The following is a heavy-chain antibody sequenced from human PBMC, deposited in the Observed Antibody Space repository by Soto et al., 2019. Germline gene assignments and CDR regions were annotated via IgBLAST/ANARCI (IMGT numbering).Heavy chain of an antibody. V-gene: IGHV1-18*01. J-gene: IGHJ5*02. CDR1: GYTFTSYG. CDR3: ARVDIVVVPAARDRHFDP. Sequence: ASVKVSCKASGYTFTSYGISWVRQAPGQGLEWMGWISAYNGNTNYAQKLQGRVTMTTDTSTSTAYMELRSLRSDDTAVYYCARVDIVVVPAARDRHFDPWGQGTLVTV. D-gene: IGHD2-2*01. CDR2: ISAYNGNT.